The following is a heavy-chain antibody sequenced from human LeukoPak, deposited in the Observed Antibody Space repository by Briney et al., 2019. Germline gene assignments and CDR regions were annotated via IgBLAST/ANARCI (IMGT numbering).Heavy chain of an antibody. CDR2: FDPEDGET. CDR3: ATDLSYDNKGDYDY. Sequence: ASEKVSCKVSGYTLTELSMHWVRQAPGKGLEWMGGFDPEDGETIYAQKFQGRVTMTEDTSTDTAYMELSSLRSEDTAVYYCATDLSYDNKGDYDYWGQGTLVTVSS. J-gene: IGHJ4*02. V-gene: IGHV1-24*01. CDR1: GYTLTELS. D-gene: IGHD5-12*01.